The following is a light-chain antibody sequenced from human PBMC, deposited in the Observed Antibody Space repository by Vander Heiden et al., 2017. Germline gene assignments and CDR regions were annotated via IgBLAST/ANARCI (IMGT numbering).Light chain of an antibody. Sequence: SYELTQPPSVSVSPGQTARITCSGDACPKQYAFWYQQKPGQAPVLVIYNVSERSSGIADRFSGSSSGNTATLTITGVQAEDEADYYCQSEDSSGAEGVFGGGTKLTVL. CDR1: ACPKQY. CDR3: QSEDSSGAEGV. J-gene: IGLJ2*01. V-gene: IGLV3-25*03. CDR2: NVS.